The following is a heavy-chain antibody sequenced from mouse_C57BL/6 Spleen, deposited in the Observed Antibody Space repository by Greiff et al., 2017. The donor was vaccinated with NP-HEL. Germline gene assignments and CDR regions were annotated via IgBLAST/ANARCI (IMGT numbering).Heavy chain of an antibody. CDR1: GYTFTDYE. CDR2: IDPETGGT. D-gene: IGHD1-1*01. Sequence: VKLMESGAELVRPGASVTLSCKASGYTFTDYEMHWVKQTPVHGLEWIGAIDPETGGTAYNQKFKGKAILTADKSSSTAYMELRSLTSEDSAVYYCTSLLSAMDYWGQGTSVTVSS. CDR3: TSLLSAMDY. V-gene: IGHV1-15*01. J-gene: IGHJ4*01.